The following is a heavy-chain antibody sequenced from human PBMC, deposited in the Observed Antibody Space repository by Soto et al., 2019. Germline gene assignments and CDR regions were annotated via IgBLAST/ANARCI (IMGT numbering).Heavy chain of an antibody. CDR3: AKFRGPSYSYYSMDV. J-gene: IGHJ6*03. CDR1: GFTFGSYA. V-gene: IGHV3-23*01. D-gene: IGHD3-16*01. CDR2: ISGSGRTT. Sequence: EVQLLESGGGLVQPGGSLRLSCAASGFTFGSYAMNWLRQAPGRGLECVSFISGSGRTTYYGDSVKGRFTVSRDNSKNTLYLQMNSLRAEDTALYYCAKFRGPSYSYYSMDVWGKGTTVTVSS.